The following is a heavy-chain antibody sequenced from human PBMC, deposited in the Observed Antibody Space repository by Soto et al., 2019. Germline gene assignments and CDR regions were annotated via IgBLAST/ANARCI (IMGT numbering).Heavy chain of an antibody. J-gene: IGHJ6*02. CDR1: GGSISSGDFY. CDR2: MYYSGST. V-gene: IGHV4-30-4*01. CDR3: ARVLPMTTVPTSLGV. D-gene: IGHD4-17*01. Sequence: QVQLQESGPGLVKPSQTLSLTCTVSGGSISSGDFYWSWIRQPPGKGLEWIGYMYYSGSTYYNPSLKSRVTISVDTSKNQFSLKLSSVTAADTAVYYCARVLPMTTVPTSLGVWGQGTTVTVSS.